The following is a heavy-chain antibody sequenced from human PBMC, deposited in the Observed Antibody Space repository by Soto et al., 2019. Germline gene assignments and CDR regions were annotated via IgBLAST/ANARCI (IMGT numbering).Heavy chain of an antibody. J-gene: IGHJ5*02. CDR3: ARGSDGVYARGNGGWFDP. CDR2: IYYSGST. Sequence: SETLSLTCTVSGGSISSYYWSWIRQPPGKGLEWIGYIYYSGSTNYNPSLKSRVTISVDTSKNQFSLKLSSVTAADTAVYYCARGSDGVYARGNGGWFDPWGQGTLVTVSS. D-gene: IGHD2-8*01. CDR1: GGSISSYY. V-gene: IGHV4-59*08.